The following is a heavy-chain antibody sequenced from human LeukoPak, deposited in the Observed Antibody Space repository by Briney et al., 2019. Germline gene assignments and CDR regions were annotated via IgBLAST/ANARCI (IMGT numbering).Heavy chain of an antibody. J-gene: IGHJ4*02. CDR1: GGSFSGYY. CDR3: ARARSDYDYVWGSYLVSVTYNDY. V-gene: IGHV4-34*01. CDR2: IKHSGST. Sequence: PSETLSLTCAVYGGSFSGYYWSWIRQPPGKGLEWIGEIKHSGSTNYNPSLKSRVTISVDTSKNQFSLKLSSVTAADTAVYYCARARSDYDYVWGSYLVSVTYNDYWGQGTLVTVSS. D-gene: IGHD3-16*02.